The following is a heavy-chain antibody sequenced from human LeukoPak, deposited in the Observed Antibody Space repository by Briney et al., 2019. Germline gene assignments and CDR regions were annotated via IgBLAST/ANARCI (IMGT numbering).Heavy chain of an antibody. D-gene: IGHD1/OR15-1a*01. J-gene: IGHJ6*04. Sequence: SETLSLTCAVYGGSFSGYYWSWIRQPPGKGLEWIGEINHSGSTNYNPSLKSRVTISVDTSKNQFSLKLSSVTAADTAVYYCASCEQDVWGKGTTVTVSS. CDR1: GGSFSGYY. CDR3: ASCEQDV. V-gene: IGHV4-34*01. CDR2: INHSGST.